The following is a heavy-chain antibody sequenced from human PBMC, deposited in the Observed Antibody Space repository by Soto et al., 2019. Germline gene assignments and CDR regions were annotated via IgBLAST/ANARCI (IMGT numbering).Heavy chain of an antibody. CDR1: GFTVSTFA. CDR2: IVGTAGDI. V-gene: IGHV3-23*01. J-gene: IGHJ4*02. Sequence: QLLESGGGLVQPGGSLRLSCAASGFTVSTFAMHWVRQAPGKGLEWVATIVGTAGDIYYADSVKGRLTISRDNFKNMLYLQMNSLRVEDTAGYYCAKMAAGRPVDFWGQGSLVTVSS. D-gene: IGHD6-6*01. CDR3: AKMAAGRPVDF.